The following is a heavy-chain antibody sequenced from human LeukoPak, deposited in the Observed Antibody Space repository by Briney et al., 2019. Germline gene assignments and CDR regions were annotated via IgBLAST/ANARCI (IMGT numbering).Heavy chain of an antibody. Sequence: GRSLRLSCAASGFTFSTYGIHWVRQAPGKGLEWVAFISYDGSNKYYADSVKGRFTISRDNSKNTLYLQMNSLRVEDTAVYYCARVSGYHWESSYDYWGQGTLVTVSS. D-gene: IGHD5-12*01. CDR1: GFTFSTYG. V-gene: IGHV3-30*03. J-gene: IGHJ4*02. CDR3: ARVSGYHWESSYDY. CDR2: ISYDGSNK.